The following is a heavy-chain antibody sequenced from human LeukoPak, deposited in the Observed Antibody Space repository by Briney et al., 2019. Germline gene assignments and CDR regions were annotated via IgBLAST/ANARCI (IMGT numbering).Heavy chain of an antibody. CDR2: IYYSGST. CDR3: ASAGTAYYYDSSGCYPDLVAFDI. CDR1: GGSISSYY. Sequence: SETLSLTCTVSGGSISSYYWSWIRQPPGKGLEWIGYIYYSGSTNYNPSLKSRVTISVDTSKNQFSLKLSSVTAADTAVYYCASAGTAYYYDSSGCYPDLVAFDIWGQGTMVTVSS. V-gene: IGHV4-59*01. D-gene: IGHD3-22*01. J-gene: IGHJ3*02.